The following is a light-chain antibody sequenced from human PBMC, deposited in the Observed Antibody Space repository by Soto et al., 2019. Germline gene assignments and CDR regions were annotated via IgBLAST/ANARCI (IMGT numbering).Light chain of an antibody. CDR2: DVS. CDR1: SSDVGGYNY. Sequence: QYALTQPASVSGSPGQSITISCNGTSSDVGGYNYVSWYQQHPGKAPKLMIYDVSNRPSGVSNRFSGSKSGNTASLTISGLQAEDEADYYCSSYTSSSTLVFGTGTKLTVL. V-gene: IGLV2-14*01. CDR3: SSYTSSSTLV. J-gene: IGLJ1*01.